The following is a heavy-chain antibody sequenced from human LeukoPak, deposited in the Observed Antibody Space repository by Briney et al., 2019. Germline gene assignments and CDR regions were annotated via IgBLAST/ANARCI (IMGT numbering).Heavy chain of an antibody. Sequence: GGSLRLSCAASGFTFSGYGMHWVRQAPGKGLEWVAVIWYDGSNKYYADSVKGRFTISRDNSKNTLYLQMNSLRAEDTAVYYCARGYCSSTSCYTLGLDYWGQGTLVTVSS. J-gene: IGHJ4*02. CDR2: IWYDGSNK. CDR3: ARGYCSSTSCYTLGLDY. CDR1: GFTFSGYG. D-gene: IGHD2-2*02. V-gene: IGHV3-33*01.